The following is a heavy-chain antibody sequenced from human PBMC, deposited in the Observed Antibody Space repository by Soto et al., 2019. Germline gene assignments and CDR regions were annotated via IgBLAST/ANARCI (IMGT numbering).Heavy chain of an antibody. CDR1: GFTFSSYG. CDR3: AASRWAVADT. D-gene: IGHD6-19*01. J-gene: IGHJ4*02. V-gene: IGHV3-30*03. CDR2: ISYDGSNK. Sequence: QVQLVESGGGVVQPGRSLRLSCAASGFTFSSYGMHWVRQAPGKGLEWVAVISYDGSNKYYADSVKGRFTISRDNSKNTLYLQMNSLRAEDTAVYYCAASRWAVADTWGQGTLVTVSS.